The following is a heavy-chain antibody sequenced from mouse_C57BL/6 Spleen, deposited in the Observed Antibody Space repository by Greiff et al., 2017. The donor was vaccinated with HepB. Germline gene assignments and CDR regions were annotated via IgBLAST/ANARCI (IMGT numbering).Heavy chain of an antibody. Sequence: QVQLQQSGPELVKPGASVKISCKASSYAFSSSWMNWVKQRPGKGLEWIGRIYPGDGDTNYNGKFKGKATLTADKSSSTAYMQLSSLTSEDSAVYFCARDGYYGSSDYWGQGTSVTVSS. J-gene: IGHJ4*01. V-gene: IGHV1-82*01. CDR2: IYPGDGDT. CDR3: ARDGYYGSSDY. CDR1: SYAFSSSW. D-gene: IGHD1-1*01.